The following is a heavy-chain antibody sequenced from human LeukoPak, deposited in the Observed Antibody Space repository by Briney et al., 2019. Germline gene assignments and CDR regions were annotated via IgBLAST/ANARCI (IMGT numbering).Heavy chain of an antibody. Sequence: PGGSLRLSCATSGFTFSSYSMTCVRQAPGKGLEWVAAISYDGSNKYYADSVKGRFTISRDHSKNPPYLQMNSLRTEDTALYYCAMSIVVASWFVPWGQGNLVTVSS. CDR2: ISYDGSNK. CDR1: GFTFSSYS. D-gene: IGHD3-22*01. V-gene: IGHV3-30*03. CDR3: AMSIVVASWFVP. J-gene: IGHJ5*02.